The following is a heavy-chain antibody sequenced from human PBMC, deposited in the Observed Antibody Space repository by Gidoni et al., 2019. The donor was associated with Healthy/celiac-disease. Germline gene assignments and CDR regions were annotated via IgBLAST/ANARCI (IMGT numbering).Heavy chain of an antibody. D-gene: IGHD3-10*01. CDR2: IYYSGST. CDR1: GGSISSYY. Sequence: QVQLQESGPGLVKPSETLSLTCTVSGGSISSYYWSWIRQPPGKGLEWIGYIYYSGSTNYNPSLKSRVTISVDTSKNQFSLKLSSVTAADTAVYYCARHASVKGFRESMGGLYYFDYWGQGTLVTVSS. CDR3: ARHASVKGFRESMGGLYYFDY. J-gene: IGHJ4*02. V-gene: IGHV4-59*08.